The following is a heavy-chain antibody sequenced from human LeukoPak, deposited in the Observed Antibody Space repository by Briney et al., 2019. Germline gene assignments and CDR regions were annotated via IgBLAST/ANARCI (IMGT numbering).Heavy chain of an antibody. V-gene: IGHV4-34*01. J-gene: IGHJ4*02. CDR1: GGSFSGYY. Sequence: SETLSLTCAVCGGSFSGYYWSWIRQPPGKGLEWIGEINHSGSTNYNPSLKSRVTISVDTSKNQFSLKLSSVTAADTAVYYCARGYRGLYYYDSSGYYPDYWGQGTLVTVSS. CDR2: INHSGST. CDR3: ARGYRGLYYYDSSGYYPDY. D-gene: IGHD3-22*01.